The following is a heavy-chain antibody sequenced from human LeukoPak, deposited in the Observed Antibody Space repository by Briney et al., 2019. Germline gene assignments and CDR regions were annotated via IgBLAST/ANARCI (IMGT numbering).Heavy chain of an antibody. Sequence: SETLSLTCTVSGGSISSSDYYWGWIRQPPGKGLEWIGSIYYSGSTYYNPSLKSRVTISVDTSKNQFSLKLSSVTAADTAVYYCARERRGYCSGGSCYRANWFDPWGQGTLVTVSS. J-gene: IGHJ5*02. CDR3: ARERRGYCSGGSCYRANWFDP. CDR1: GGSISSSDYY. V-gene: IGHV4-39*07. CDR2: IYYSGST. D-gene: IGHD2-15*01.